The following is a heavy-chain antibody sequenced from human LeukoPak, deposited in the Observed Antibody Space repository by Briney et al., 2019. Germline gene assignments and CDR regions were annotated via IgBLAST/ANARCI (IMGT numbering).Heavy chain of an antibody. CDR2: VTSAGTST. CDR1: GFVFSNYA. CDR3: AKSADSSGYYYFDY. V-gene: IGHV3-23*01. J-gene: IGHJ4*02. Sequence: GGSLRLSCAASGFVFSNYAMSWVRQAPGKGLEWVSGVTSAGTSTFNADSVKGRFTSSRDNSKNTLYRQMNSLRVEDTAVYYCAKSADSSGYYYFDYWGQGTLVTVSS. D-gene: IGHD3-22*01.